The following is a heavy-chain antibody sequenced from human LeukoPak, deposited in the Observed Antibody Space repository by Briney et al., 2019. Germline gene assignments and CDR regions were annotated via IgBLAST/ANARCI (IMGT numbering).Heavy chain of an antibody. J-gene: IGHJ4*02. CDR2: IQYDGGNK. CDR1: AFTFNKYG. V-gene: IGHV3-30*02. D-gene: IGHD3-10*01. CDR3: AKSTGSTPTHTLDY. Sequence: GGSLRLSCAPSAFTFNKYGMHWVRQAPGKGLEWLTFIQYDGGNKYYADSVKGRFTISRDNSKNRLYLQMNSLRVEDTAMYYCAKSTGSTPTHTLDYWGQGTRVTVSS.